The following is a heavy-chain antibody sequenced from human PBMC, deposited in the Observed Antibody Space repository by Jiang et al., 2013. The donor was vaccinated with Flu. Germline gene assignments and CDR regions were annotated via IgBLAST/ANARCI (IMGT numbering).Heavy chain of an antibody. CDR2: IYPGDSDI. CDR1: GYSFISYW. J-gene: IGHJ6*02. D-gene: IGHD4-23*01. V-gene: IGHV5-51*01. CDR3: ARLFDYGDKGSYYYAMDV. Sequence: GESLKISCQGSGYSFISYWIGWVRQMPGKGLEWMGIIYPGDSDIRYSPSFQGQVTISADKSISTAYLQWSSLKASDTAMYYCARLFDYGDKGSYYYAMDVWGQGTTVTVSS.